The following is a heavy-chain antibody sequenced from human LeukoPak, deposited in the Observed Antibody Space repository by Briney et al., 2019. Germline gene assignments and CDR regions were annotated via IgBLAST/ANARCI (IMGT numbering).Heavy chain of an antibody. Sequence: GESLRLSCTGSGFMFNASWMSGAPKAPGMGLPGVGKIRQDGGEIFYVDSVRGRFTISRDNAKNSVYLQLNSLRAEDTAVYYCARADLEWYLDLWGRGTLVTVSS. CDR3: ARADLEWYLDL. CDR1: GFMFNASW. V-gene: IGHV3-7*01. CDR2: IRQDGGEI. J-gene: IGHJ2*01.